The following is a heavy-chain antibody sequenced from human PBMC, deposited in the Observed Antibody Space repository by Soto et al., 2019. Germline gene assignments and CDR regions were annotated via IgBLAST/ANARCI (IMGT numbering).Heavy chain of an antibody. J-gene: IGHJ1*01. D-gene: IGHD6-13*01. V-gene: IGHV3-23*01. CDR2: ISANGGRT. CDR1: GFTFASYA. CDR3: ASWGIERSGTVYNRH. Sequence: GGSLRLSCAASGFTFASYAISWVRQAPGKGLEWVSGISANGGRTNYADSVKGRFSLSGDKSKNTMFLQLDSLTAEDTAIYYCASWGIERSGTVYNRHWGQLTLVSVSS.